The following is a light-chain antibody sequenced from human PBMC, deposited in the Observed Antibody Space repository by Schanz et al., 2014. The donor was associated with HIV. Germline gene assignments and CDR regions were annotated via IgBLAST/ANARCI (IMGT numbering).Light chain of an antibody. CDR2: NTY. J-gene: IGLJ3*02. V-gene: IGLV1-44*01. CDR1: SSSIKTNT. CDR3: AGWDDSLNGRV. Sequence: QSVLTQPPSASGTPGQRVTISCSGSSSSIKTNTVNWYQQLPGTAPKLLIYNTYHRPSGVPDRFSGSTSDTSASLAISGLQSEDEADYYCAGWDDSLNGRVFGGGTKLTVL.